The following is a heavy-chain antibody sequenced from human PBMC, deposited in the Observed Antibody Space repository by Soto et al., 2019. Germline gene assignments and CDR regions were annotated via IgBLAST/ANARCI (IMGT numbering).Heavy chain of an antibody. Sequence: QVHLVQSGAEVKKPGASVKVSCKASGYTFTSYGITWVRQAPGQGLEWMGWISAHNGNTDYAQKLQGRVNVTRETSTSTAYMELRSLRSDDKAVYYCARGRYGDYWGQGALVTVSS. CDR1: GYTFTSYG. CDR2: ISAHNGNT. J-gene: IGHJ4*02. V-gene: IGHV1-18*01. CDR3: ARGRYGDY. D-gene: IGHD1-1*01.